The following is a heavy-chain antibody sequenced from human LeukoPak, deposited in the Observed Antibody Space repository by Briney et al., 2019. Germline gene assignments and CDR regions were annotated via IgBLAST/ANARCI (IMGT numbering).Heavy chain of an antibody. CDR1: GYTFTNNY. CDR2: IIPIFGTA. D-gene: IGHD5-18*01. V-gene: IGHV1-69*13. J-gene: IGHJ4*02. Sequence: GASVKVSCKASGYTFTNNYLHWVRQAPGQGLEWMGGIIPIFGTANYAQKFQGRVTITADESTSTAYMELSSLRSEDTAVYYCARLGYSYADFDYWGQGTLVTVSS. CDR3: ARLGYSYADFDY.